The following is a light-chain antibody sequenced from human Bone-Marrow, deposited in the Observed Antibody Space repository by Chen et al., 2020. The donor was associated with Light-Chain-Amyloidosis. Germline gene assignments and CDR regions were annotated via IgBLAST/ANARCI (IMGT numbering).Light chain of an antibody. CDR3: QSADSSGTYEVI. Sequence: SYELTQPPSVSVSPGQTARITCSGDALSKQYAYWYQQKPGQAPVLVIYKDSERPSGIPERFSGSRSGTTATLTISGVQAEDEADYHCQSADSSGTYEVIFGGGTKLTVL. V-gene: IGLV3-25*03. CDR1: ALSKQY. CDR2: KDS. J-gene: IGLJ2*01.